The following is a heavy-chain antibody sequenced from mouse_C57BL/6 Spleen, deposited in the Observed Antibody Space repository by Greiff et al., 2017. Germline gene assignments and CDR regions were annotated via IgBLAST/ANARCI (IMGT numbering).Heavy chain of an antibody. CDR1: GYTFTDYN. V-gene: IGHV1-18*01. CDR2: INPNNGGT. J-gene: IGHJ1*03. CDR3: ARLYDGYWYFDV. D-gene: IGHD2-3*01. Sequence: EVQLQQSGPELVKPGASVKIPCKASGYTFTDYNMDWVKQSHGKSLEWIGDINPNNGGTIYNQKFKGKATLTVDKSSSTAYIELRSLTSEDTAVYYCARLYDGYWYFDVWGTGTTVTVSS.